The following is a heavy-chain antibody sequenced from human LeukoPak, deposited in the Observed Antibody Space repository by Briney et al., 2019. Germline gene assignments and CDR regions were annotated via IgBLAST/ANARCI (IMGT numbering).Heavy chain of an antibody. D-gene: IGHD5-24*01. CDR2: INPNSGGT. CDR3: ARSVEMARNDY. CDR1: GYTFTGYY. J-gene: IGHJ4*02. V-gene: IGHV1-2*06. Sequence: ASVKVSCKASGYTFTGYYMHWVRQAPGQGLERMGRINPNSGGTNYAQKFQGRVTMTRDTSISTAYMELSRLSSDDTAVYYCARSVEMARNDYWGQGTLVTVSS.